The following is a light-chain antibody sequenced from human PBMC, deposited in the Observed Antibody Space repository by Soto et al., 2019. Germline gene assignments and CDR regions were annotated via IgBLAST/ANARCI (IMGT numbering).Light chain of an antibody. CDR2: DAS. V-gene: IGKV1-5*01. CDR1: QTISSW. Sequence: ILLPQPPSTLSGSVGDRVSITYRASQTISSWLAWYQQKPGKAPKLLIYDASSLESGVPSRFSGSGSGTEFTLTISSLQPDDFATYYCQQYNSYSPWTFGQGTKVDI. J-gene: IGKJ1*01. CDR3: QQYNSYSPWT.